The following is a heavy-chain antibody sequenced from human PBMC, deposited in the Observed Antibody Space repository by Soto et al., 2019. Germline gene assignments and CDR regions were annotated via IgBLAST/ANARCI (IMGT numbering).Heavy chain of an antibody. V-gene: IGHV4-31*03. Sequence: SETLSLTCTVSGGSISSGGYYWSWIRQHPGKGLEWIGYIYYSGSTYYNPSLKSRVTISVDTSKNQFSLKLSSVTAADTAVYYCARVLARKYCTNGVCYPGRILTFDPWGQGTLVTVSS. D-gene: IGHD2-8*01. CDR3: ARVLARKYCTNGVCYPGRILTFDP. CDR1: GGSISSGGYY. J-gene: IGHJ5*02. CDR2: IYYSGST.